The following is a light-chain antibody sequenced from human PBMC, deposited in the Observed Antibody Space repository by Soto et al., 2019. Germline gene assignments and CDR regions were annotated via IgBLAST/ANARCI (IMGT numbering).Light chain of an antibody. CDR1: QSVSSSY. J-gene: IGKJ2*01. CDR2: GAA. Sequence: EIVLTQSPGTLSLSPGERATLSCRASQSVSSSYLAWYQQKPGQAPRLLIYGAASRATGIPDRFSGSGSGTAFTPTISRLQPDDFEVYYCQQYGSSPQYTFGQGTKLEIK. V-gene: IGKV3-20*01. CDR3: QQYGSSPQYT.